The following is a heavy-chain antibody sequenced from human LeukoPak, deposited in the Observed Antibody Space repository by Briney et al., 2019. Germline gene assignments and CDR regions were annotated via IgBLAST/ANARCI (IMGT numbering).Heavy chain of an antibody. J-gene: IGHJ6*03. CDR3: ARRISPRRDYYYYMDV. Sequence: SETLSLTCAVYGGSFSGYYWSWIRQPPGTGLEWIGEINHSGSTNYNPTLKSRVTISVDTSKSQFSLKLSSVTAADTAVYYCARRISPRRDYYYYMDVWGKGTSVTVSS. CDR1: GGSFSGYY. CDR2: INHSGST. D-gene: IGHD6-6*01. V-gene: IGHV4-34*01.